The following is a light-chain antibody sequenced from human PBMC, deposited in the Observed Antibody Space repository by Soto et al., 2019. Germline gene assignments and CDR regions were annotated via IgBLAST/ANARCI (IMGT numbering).Light chain of an antibody. CDR3: QQSYSSPQT. CDR2: AAS. J-gene: IGKJ1*01. Sequence: IQMTQSPSSLSASVEDRVIITCRASQSISNHLNWYQQKPGKAPKLLIFAASSLQSGVPSRFSGSRSGQDFTLTISSLKPEDFATYYCQQSYSSPQTFGQGTKVYIK. V-gene: IGKV1-39*01. CDR1: QSISNH.